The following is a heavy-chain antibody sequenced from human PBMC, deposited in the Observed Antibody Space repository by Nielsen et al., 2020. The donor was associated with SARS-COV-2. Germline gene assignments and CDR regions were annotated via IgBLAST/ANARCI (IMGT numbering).Heavy chain of an antibody. D-gene: IGHD6-6*01. CDR2: ISDSSGYT. CDR1: GFTFSDYY. CDR3: AKDLYSSSPSGLDY. J-gene: IGHJ4*02. V-gene: IGHV3-11*06. Sequence: LKISCTASGFTFSDYYMSWIRQAPGKGLEWVSYISDSSGYTNYADSVKGRFTISRDNSKNTLYLQMNSLRAEDTAVYYCAKDLYSSSPSGLDYWGQGTLVTVSS.